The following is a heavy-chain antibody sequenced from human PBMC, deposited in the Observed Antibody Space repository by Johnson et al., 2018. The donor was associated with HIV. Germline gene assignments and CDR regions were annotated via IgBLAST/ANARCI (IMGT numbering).Heavy chain of an antibody. CDR2: IWCGGSNK. CDR3: ARVGISDYDLAAFDI. CDR1: GFTFSSYA. D-gene: IGHD3-3*01. Sequence: QMLLVESGGGVVQPGRSLRLSCAASGFTFSSYAMHWVRQAPGRGLEWEALIWCGGSNKYNADSVKGRFTISRDISKNTLHLQMNSLRAGDTAVYFCARVGISDYDLAAFDIWGQGTMVTVSS. J-gene: IGHJ3*02. V-gene: IGHV3-33*08.